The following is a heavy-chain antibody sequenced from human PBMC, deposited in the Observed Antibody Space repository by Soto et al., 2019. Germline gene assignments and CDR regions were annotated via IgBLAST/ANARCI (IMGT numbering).Heavy chain of an antibody. J-gene: IGHJ6*02. D-gene: IGHD3-3*01. Sequence: QVQLVQSGAEVKKPGSSVKVSCKASGGTFSSYAISWVRQAPGQGLEWMGGIIPIFGTANYAQKFQGRVTLTADASTRTAYMELSSLRSEDTAVYYCAGWIFYYYGMDVWGQGTTVTVSS. CDR3: AGWIFYYYGMDV. V-gene: IGHV1-69*01. CDR1: GGTFSSYA. CDR2: IIPIFGTA.